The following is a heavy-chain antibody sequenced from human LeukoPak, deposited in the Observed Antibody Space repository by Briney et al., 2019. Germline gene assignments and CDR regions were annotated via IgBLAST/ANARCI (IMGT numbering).Heavy chain of an antibody. D-gene: IGHD5-12*01. V-gene: IGHV3-74*01. CDR2: VYRDAP. CDR1: GLTFIAYW. CDR3: VRGNTGYGNFDQ. J-gene: IGHJ4*02. Sequence: GGSRRFSCVTSGLTFIAYWWNWFGQGQGKGLVWVSRVYRDAPNYADSVKGRFTISRDNAQNTLYLQMNSLRAEDTAVYYCVRGNTGYGNFDQWGQGTLVTVSS.